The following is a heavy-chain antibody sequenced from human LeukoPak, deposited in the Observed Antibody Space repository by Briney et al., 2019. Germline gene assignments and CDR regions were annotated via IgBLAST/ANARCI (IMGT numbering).Heavy chain of an antibody. CDR3: ASDRFYGSGSYAHFDY. J-gene: IGHJ4*02. CDR1: GFTFSSYG. CDR2: ISGSGGST. D-gene: IGHD3-10*01. Sequence: PGGSLRLSCAASGFTFSSYGMSWVRQAPGKGLEWVSAISGSGGSTYYADSVKGRFTISRDNSKNTLYLQMNSLRAEDTAVYYCASDRFYGSGSYAHFDYWGQGTLVTVSS. V-gene: IGHV3-23*01.